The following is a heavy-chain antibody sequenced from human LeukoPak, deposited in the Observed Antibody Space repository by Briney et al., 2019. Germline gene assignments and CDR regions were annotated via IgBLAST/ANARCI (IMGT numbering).Heavy chain of an antibody. CDR2: IWYDGNNK. CDR1: GFTFSSYG. J-gene: IGHJ5*02. Sequence: GGSLRLSCAASGFTFSSYGMHWVRRAPGKGLEWVAVIWYDGNNKYYADSVKGRFTISRDNSKNTLYLQMSSLRAEDTAVYYCARGSGAYYTWFDPWGQGTLVTVSS. D-gene: IGHD3-16*01. CDR3: ARGSGAYYTWFDP. V-gene: IGHV3-33*01.